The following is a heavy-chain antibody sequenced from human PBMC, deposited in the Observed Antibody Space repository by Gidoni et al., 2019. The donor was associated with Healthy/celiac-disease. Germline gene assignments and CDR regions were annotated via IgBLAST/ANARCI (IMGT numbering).Heavy chain of an antibody. Sequence: QLQLQESGPGLVKPSETLSLTCTVSGGSISSSSYYWGWIRQPPGKGLEWIGSIYYSGSTYYNPSLKSRVTISVDTSKNQFSLKLSSVTAADTAVYYCARGSGYSYGYHYFDYWGQGTLVTVSS. CDR2: IYYSGST. CDR3: ARGSGYSYGYHYFDY. D-gene: IGHD5-18*01. CDR1: GGSISSSSYY. V-gene: IGHV4-39*01. J-gene: IGHJ4*02.